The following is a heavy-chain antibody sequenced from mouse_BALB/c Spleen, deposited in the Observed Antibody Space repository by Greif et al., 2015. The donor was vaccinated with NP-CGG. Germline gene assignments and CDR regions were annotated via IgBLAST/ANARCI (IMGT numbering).Heavy chain of an antibody. CDR2: IDPENGNT. CDR1: GFNIKDYY. CDR3: GAMDY. V-gene: IGHV14-1*02. Sequence: EVKLQESGAELVRPGALVKLSCKASGFNIKDYYMHWVKQRPEQGLEWIGWIDPENGNTIYDPKFQGKASITADTSSNTAYLQLSSLTSEDTAVYYCGAMDYWGQGTSVTVSS. J-gene: IGHJ4*01.